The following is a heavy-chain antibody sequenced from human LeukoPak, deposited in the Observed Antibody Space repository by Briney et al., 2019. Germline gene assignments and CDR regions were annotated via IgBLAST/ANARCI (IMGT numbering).Heavy chain of an antibody. CDR3: AKGKGYCSGGSCYRTDY. J-gene: IGHJ4*02. Sequence: AGGSLRLSCAASGFTFSSYGMHWVRQAPGKGLEWVAVISYDGSNKYYADSVKGRFTISRDNSKNTLYLQMNSLRAEDTAVYYCAKGKGYCSGGSCYRTDYWGQGTLVTVSS. D-gene: IGHD2-15*01. V-gene: IGHV3-30*18. CDR2: ISYDGSNK. CDR1: GFTFSSYG.